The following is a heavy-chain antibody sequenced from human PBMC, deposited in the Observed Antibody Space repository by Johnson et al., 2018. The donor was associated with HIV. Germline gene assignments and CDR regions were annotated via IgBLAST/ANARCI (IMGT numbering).Heavy chain of an antibody. CDR2: ISWNSGSI. D-gene: IGHD1-14*01. CDR1: GFTFSNYD. Sequence: EVQLVESGGGVVQPGRSLRLSCAASGFTFSNYDMHWVRQPTGKRLEWVSGISWNSGSIGYADSVKGRFTISRDNAKNSLYLQMKSLRPEDTAVYYCARTRQGAFDIWGQGTMVTVSS. CDR3: ARTRQGAFDI. V-gene: IGHV3-9*01. J-gene: IGHJ3*02.